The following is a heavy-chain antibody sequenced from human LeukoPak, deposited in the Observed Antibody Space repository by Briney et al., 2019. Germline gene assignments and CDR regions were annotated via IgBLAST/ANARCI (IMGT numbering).Heavy chain of an antibody. D-gene: IGHD6-13*01. Sequence: PGRSLRLSCAASGFTFSSYNMNWVRQAPGKGLEWVSGVSGGGSSTYYADSVKGRFTISRDNSKNMLYLQMNSLRAEDTAVYYCAKDLYTSRYACCFDYWGQGTLVTVSS. J-gene: IGHJ4*02. CDR1: GFTFSSYN. CDR2: VSGGGSST. CDR3: AKDLYTSRYACCFDY. V-gene: IGHV3-23*01.